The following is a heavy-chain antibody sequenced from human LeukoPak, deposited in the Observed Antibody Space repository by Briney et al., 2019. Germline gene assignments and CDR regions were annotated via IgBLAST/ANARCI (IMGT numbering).Heavy chain of an antibody. CDR1: GFTFSSYW. V-gene: IGHV3-74*01. D-gene: IGHD2-2*01. J-gene: IGHJ5*02. Sequence: GGSLRLSCVASGFTFSSYWMHWVRQAPGKGLVWVSRFNSDGSSTSYADSVKGRFTISRDNAKNTLYLQMNSLRAEDTAVYYCASIGYCSSTSCPLNWFDPWGQGTLVTVSS. CDR2: FNSDGSST. CDR3: ASIGYCSSTSCPLNWFDP.